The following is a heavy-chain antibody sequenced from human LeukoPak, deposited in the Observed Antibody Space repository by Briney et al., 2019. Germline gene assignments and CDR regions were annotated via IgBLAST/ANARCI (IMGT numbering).Heavy chain of an antibody. CDR2: ISSSSSYI. CDR1: GFTFSSYA. Sequence: GGSLRLSCAASGFTFSSYAMSWVRQAPGKGLEWVSSISSSSSYIYYADSVKGRFTISRDNAKNSLYLQMNSLRAEDTAVYYCARDPNLWPHSDYWGQGTLVTVSS. CDR3: ARDPNLWPHSDY. V-gene: IGHV3-21*01. J-gene: IGHJ4*02. D-gene: IGHD2-21*01.